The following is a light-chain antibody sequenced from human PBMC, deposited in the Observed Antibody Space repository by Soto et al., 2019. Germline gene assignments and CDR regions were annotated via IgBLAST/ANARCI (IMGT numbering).Light chain of an antibody. CDR2: KAS. J-gene: IGKJ1*01. CDR3: QQYNTYRT. Sequence: DIQMTQSPSTLSASVGDRVTITCRASQSISSWLAWYQQKPGKAPNLLIYKASNLESGVPSRFSGSGSGTEFTLTISSLQPDDFATYSCQQYNTYRTFGQGTKVEIK. CDR1: QSISSW. V-gene: IGKV1-5*03.